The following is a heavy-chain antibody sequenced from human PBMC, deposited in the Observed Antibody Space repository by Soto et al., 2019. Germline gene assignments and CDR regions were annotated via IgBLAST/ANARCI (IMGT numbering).Heavy chain of an antibody. V-gene: IGHV1-69*05. CDR1: GGTFSSYA. J-gene: IGHJ1*01. CDR3: ARGRHIVSPEN. CDR2: IIPIFGTA. D-gene: IGHD2-21*01. Sequence: GASVKVSCKASGGTFSSYAISWVRQAPGQGLEWMGGIIPIFGTANYAQKFQGRVTMTRDTSITTAYMELERLTSDDTAVYFCARGRHIVSPENWGQGTRVTVSS.